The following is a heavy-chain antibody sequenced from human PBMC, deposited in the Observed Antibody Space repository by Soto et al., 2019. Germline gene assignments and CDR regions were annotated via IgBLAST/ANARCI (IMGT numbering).Heavy chain of an antibody. J-gene: IGHJ4*02. D-gene: IGHD3-10*01. V-gene: IGHV2-5*02. Sequence: QITLKESGTTLVRPTQTLTLTCTFAGFSLTTSGVGVGWIRQPPGKALEWLAVIYWDDDKRYSSSLKSRLTITKDNSKNQVVLTMTNMDPVDTATYYCAHHPYYGLGSYSFDYVGQGTLVTVSS. CDR2: IYWDDDK. CDR1: GFSLTTSGVG. CDR3: AHHPYYGLGSYSFDY.